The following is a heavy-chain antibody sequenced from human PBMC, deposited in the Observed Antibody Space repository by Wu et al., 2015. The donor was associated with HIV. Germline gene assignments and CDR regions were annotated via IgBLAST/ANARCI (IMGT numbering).Heavy chain of an antibody. CDR1: GYTFINYG. J-gene: IGHJ3*02. CDR3: ARDEYYDMSTGYEVDALDI. D-gene: IGHD3-9*01. V-gene: IGHV1-18*01. CDR2: ISGYRGNT. Sequence: QIQLVRSGVEVKRPGASVKVSCKASGYTFINYGISWVRQAPGQGLEWVGWISGYRGNTNYAEKFQGRATMSTESSTRTAYMELRSLTSDDTAVYYCARDEYYDMSTGYEVDALDIWGQGQWSPSLQ.